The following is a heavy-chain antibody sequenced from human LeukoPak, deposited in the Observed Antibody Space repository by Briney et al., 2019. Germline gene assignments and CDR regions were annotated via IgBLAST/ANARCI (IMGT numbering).Heavy chain of an antibody. D-gene: IGHD3-10*01. J-gene: IGHJ4*02. CDR3: ASYYSSGSYYNATDY. V-gene: IGHV4-30-4*08. CDR2: IYYSGST. CDR1: GFTFSSYW. Sequence: LRLSCAASGFTFSSYWMNWVRQPPGKGLEWIGYIYYSGSTYYSPSLKSRVTISVDTSKNQFSLKLSSVTAADTAVYYCASYYSSGSYYNATDYWGQGTLVTVSS.